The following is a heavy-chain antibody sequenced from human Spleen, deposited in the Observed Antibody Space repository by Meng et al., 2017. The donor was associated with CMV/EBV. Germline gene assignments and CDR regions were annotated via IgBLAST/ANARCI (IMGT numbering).Heavy chain of an antibody. V-gene: IGHV1-2*02. Sequence: TFTGYYMHWVRQAPGQGLEWMGWINPNSGGTNYAQKFQGRVTMTRDTSISTAYMELSRLRSDDTAVYYCAREDRYCSGGSCYSTPFDYWGQGTLVTVSS. CDR3: AREDRYCSGGSCYSTPFDY. J-gene: IGHJ4*02. CDR1: TFTGYY. CDR2: INPNSGGT. D-gene: IGHD2-15*01.